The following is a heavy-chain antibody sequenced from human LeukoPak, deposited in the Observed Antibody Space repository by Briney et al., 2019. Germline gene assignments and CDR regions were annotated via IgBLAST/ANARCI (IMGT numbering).Heavy chain of an antibody. CDR2: INPNSGGT. CDR3: ARVGYDFWSGHYPGYMDV. D-gene: IGHD3-3*01. CDR1: GYTFTGYY. J-gene: IGHJ6*03. Sequence: ASVKVSCKASGYTFTGYYMHWVRQAPGQGLEWMGWINPNSGGTDYAQKFQGRVTMTRDTSISTAYMELSRLRSDDTAVYYCARVGYDFWSGHYPGYMDVWGKGTTVTVSS. V-gene: IGHV1-2*02.